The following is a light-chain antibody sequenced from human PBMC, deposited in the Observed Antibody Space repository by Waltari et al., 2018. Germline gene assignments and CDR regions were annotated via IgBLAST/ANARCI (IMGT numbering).Light chain of an antibody. Sequence: EIVLTQSPATLSLSPGERATLSCRASQSVSSYLAWYQQKPGQAPRLLIYDVSNRATGIPARFSGSGSGTDFTLTISSLEPEDFAIYYCQQRSNWPPYTFGQGTKLEIK. V-gene: IGKV3-11*01. CDR3: QQRSNWPPYT. CDR1: QSVSSY. CDR2: DVS. J-gene: IGKJ2*01.